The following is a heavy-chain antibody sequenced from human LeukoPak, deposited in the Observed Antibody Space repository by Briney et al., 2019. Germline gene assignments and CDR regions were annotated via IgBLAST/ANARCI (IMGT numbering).Heavy chain of an antibody. CDR2: FYYSGST. Sequence: PSETLSLTCTVSGGSISSYYWSWIRQPPGKGLEWIGYFYYSGSTNYNPSLKSRVTISVDTSKNQFSLKLSSVTAADTAVYYCARFPITTVPFDYWGQGTLVTVSS. CDR1: GGSISSYY. V-gene: IGHV4-59*01. CDR3: ARFPITTVPFDY. D-gene: IGHD3-3*01. J-gene: IGHJ4*02.